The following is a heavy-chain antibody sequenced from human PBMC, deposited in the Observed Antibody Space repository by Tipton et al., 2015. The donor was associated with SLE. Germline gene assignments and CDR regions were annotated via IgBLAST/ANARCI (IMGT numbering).Heavy chain of an antibody. V-gene: IGHV4-39*07. CDR3: ARVGGVLRFLEWFPAFDY. D-gene: IGHD3-3*01. Sequence: TLSLTCTVSGGSISSSSYYWGWIRQPPGKGLEWIGEINHSGSTNYSPSLKSRITISVDTSKNQFSLKLSSVTAADTAVYYCARVGGVLRFLEWFPAFDYWGQGTLVTVSS. CDR2: INHSGST. CDR1: GGSISSSSYY. J-gene: IGHJ4*02.